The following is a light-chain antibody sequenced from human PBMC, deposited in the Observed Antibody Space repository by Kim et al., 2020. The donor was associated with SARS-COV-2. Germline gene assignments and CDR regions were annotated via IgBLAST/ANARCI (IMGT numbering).Light chain of an antibody. Sequence: DIQMTQSPSSLSASVGDRVTITCRASQSISSYLNWYQQKPGKAPKLLIYAASSLQSGVPSRFSGSGSGTDFTLTISSLQPEDFATYYCQRSDSTPFTFGGGTKVDIK. V-gene: IGKV1-39*01. CDR2: AAS. CDR3: QRSDSTPFT. J-gene: IGKJ4*01. CDR1: QSISSY.